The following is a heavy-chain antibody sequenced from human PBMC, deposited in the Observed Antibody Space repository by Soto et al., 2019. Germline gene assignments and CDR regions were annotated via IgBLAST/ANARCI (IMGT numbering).Heavy chain of an antibody. D-gene: IGHD4-17*01. CDR2: IIPIFGTA. V-gene: IGHV1-69*06. CDR1: GGTFSSYA. CDR3: ARDYGDSDGWFDP. Sequence: AASVKVSCKASGGTFSSYAISWVRQAPGQGLEWMGGIIPIFGTANYAQKFQGRVTITADKSTSTAYMELSSLRSEDTAVYYCARDYGDSDGWFDPWGQGTLVTVSS. J-gene: IGHJ5*02.